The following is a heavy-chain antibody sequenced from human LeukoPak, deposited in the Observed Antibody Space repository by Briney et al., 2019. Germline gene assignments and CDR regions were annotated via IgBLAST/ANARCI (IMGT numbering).Heavy chain of an antibody. CDR1: GGSISSGGHY. D-gene: IGHD3-3*01. Sequence: SQTLSLTCTVSGGSISSGGHYWSWIRQHPGKDLEWIGYIYYSGSTYYNPSLKSRVTISVDTSKNQFSLKLSSVTAADTAVYYCARQLEDSDWWFDPWGQGTLVTVSS. CDR2: IYYSGST. V-gene: IGHV4-31*03. CDR3: ARQLEDSDWWFDP. J-gene: IGHJ5*02.